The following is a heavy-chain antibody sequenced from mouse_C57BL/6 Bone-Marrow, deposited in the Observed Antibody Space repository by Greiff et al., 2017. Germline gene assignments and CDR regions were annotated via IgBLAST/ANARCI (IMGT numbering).Heavy chain of an antibody. Sequence: VQLQQSGAELMKPGASVKLSCKATGYTFTGYWIEWVKQRPGHGLEWIGEILPGSGSTNYNEKFKGKATFTADTSSNASYMHSSSLTAEDSAIYYGARSYHGSSYDYFDYWGQGTTLTVSS. V-gene: IGHV1-9*01. D-gene: IGHD1-1*01. CDR1: GYTFTGYW. J-gene: IGHJ2*01. CDR3: ARSYHGSSYDYFDY. CDR2: ILPGSGST.